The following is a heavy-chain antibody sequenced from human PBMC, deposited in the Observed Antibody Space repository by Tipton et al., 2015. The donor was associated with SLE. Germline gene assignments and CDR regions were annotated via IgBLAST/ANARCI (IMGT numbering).Heavy chain of an antibody. Sequence: LRLSCAASGFTVSSNYMSCVRQPPGKGLEWIASIFHRGSTFYNPSLEGRVTISVDTSKNQFSLKLSSVTAADTAVYYCARDSSGSYYDAFDIWGQGTMVTVSS. D-gene: IGHD1-26*01. V-gene: IGHV4-59*02. J-gene: IGHJ3*02. CDR1: GFTVSSNY. CDR2: IFHRGST. CDR3: ARDSSGSYYDAFDI.